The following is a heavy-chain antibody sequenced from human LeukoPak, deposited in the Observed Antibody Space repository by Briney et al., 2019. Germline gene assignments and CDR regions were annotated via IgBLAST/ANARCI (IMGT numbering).Heavy chain of an antibody. CDR2: ISGSGGST. CDR3: ANQLQEGIVVVPAAISPGNFDY. D-gene: IGHD2-2*01. V-gene: IGHV3-23*01. CDR1: GFTFNNYA. J-gene: IGHJ4*02. Sequence: GGSLRLSCAASGFTFNNYAMSWVRQAPGKGLEWVSAISGSGGSTYYADSVKGRFTISRDNSKNTLYLQMNSLRAEDTAVYYCANQLQEGIVVVPAAISPGNFDYWGQGTLVTVSS.